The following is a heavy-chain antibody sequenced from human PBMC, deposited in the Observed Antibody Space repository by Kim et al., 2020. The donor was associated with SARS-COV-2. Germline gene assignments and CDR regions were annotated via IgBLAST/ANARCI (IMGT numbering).Heavy chain of an antibody. CDR2: IYYSGST. CDR1: GGSISSYY. J-gene: IGHJ4*02. Sequence: SENRSLTCTVSGGSISSYYWSWIRQPPGKGLEWIGYIYYSGSTNYNPSLKSRVTISVDTSKNQFSLKLSSVTAADTAVYYCARHGILIAVIDYWGQGTLV. V-gene: IGHV4-59*08. D-gene: IGHD6-19*01. CDR3: ARHGILIAVIDY.